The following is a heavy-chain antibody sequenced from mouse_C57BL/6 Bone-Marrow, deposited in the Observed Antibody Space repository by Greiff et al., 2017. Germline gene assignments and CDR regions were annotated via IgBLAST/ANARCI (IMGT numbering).Heavy chain of an antibody. CDR1: GYAFSSSW. Sequence: QVQLQQSGPELVKPGASVKISCKASGYAFSSSWMNWVKQRPGKGLEWIGRIYPGDGDTNYNGKFKGKATLTADKSSSTAYMQLSSLTSEDSAVYFCERGDYYGSGYGGGFAYWGQGTLVTVSA. J-gene: IGHJ3*01. CDR2: IYPGDGDT. V-gene: IGHV1-82*01. D-gene: IGHD1-1*01. CDR3: ERGDYYGSGYGGGFAY.